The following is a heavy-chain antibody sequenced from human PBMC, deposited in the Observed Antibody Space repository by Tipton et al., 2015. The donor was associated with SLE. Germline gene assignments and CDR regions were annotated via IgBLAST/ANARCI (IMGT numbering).Heavy chain of an antibody. CDR3: ARETRVEATFSKYNRFDP. CDR1: GGSFSPYS. J-gene: IGHJ5*02. D-gene: IGHD1-26*01. CDR2: INHSGRP. V-gene: IGHV4-34*01. Sequence: TLSLTCAVYGGSFSPYSWSWIRQPPGKGLEWIGEINHSGRPNYKPSLKSRVTISVDSSRNQLSLKLNSVTAADTAVYYCARETRVEATFSKYNRFDPWGQGILVTVSP.